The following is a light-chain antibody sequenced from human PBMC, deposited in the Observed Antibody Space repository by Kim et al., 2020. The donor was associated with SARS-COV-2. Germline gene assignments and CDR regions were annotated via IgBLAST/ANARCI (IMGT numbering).Light chain of an antibody. Sequence: VLTQPPSASGTPGQRVTVTCSGNSSNIGPNYVYWYQHFPGTAPKLLIFRNYQRPSGVPDRFSGSKSGTSASLAIIGLRSEDEADYHCAAWDDSLSGWVFGGGTKVTVL. CDR3: AAWDDSLSGWV. CDR1: SSNIGPNY. V-gene: IGLV1-47*01. CDR2: RNY. J-gene: IGLJ3*02.